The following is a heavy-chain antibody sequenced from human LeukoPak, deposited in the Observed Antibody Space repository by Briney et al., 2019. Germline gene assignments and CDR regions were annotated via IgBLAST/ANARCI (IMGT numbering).Heavy chain of an antibody. V-gene: IGHV1-18*01. Sequence: ASVKVSCKASGYTFTSYGISWVRQAPGQGLEWMGWISAYNGNTNYAQKLQGRVTMTTDTSTSTVYMELSSLRSEDTAVYYCARDGRDCSSTSCLALNYWGQGTLVTVSS. CDR3: ARDGRDCSSTSCLALNY. CDR1: GYTFTSYG. J-gene: IGHJ4*02. D-gene: IGHD2-2*01. CDR2: ISAYNGNT.